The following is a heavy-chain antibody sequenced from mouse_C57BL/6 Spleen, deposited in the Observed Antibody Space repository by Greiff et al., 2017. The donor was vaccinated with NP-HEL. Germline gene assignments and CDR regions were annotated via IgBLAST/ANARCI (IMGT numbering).Heavy chain of an antibody. J-gene: IGHJ2*01. Sequence: EVQLQQSGAELVRPGASVKLSCTASGFTIKDDYMHWVKQRPEQGLEWIGWIDPENGDTEYASKFQGKATITADTSSNTAYLQLSSLTSEDTAVYYCTTLDYYYFDYWGQGTTLTVSS. CDR1: GFTIKDDY. D-gene: IGHD1-1*01. CDR2: IDPENGDT. V-gene: IGHV14-4*01. CDR3: TTLDYYYFDY.